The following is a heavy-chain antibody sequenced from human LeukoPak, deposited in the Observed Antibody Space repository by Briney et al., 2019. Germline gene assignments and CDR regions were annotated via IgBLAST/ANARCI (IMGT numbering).Heavy chain of an antibody. CDR1: GFTFCSYW. Sequence: PGGSLRLSCAASGFTFCSYWMMWVRQAPGKGLVWVTNIKQGGSGKYYVDSVKGRFTISRDNAKNSLYLQMNSLRAEDTAVYYCARDRGYGFDYWGQGTLVTVSS. CDR3: ARDRGYGFDY. J-gene: IGHJ4*02. CDR2: IKQGGSGK. D-gene: IGHD5-18*01. V-gene: IGHV3-7*01.